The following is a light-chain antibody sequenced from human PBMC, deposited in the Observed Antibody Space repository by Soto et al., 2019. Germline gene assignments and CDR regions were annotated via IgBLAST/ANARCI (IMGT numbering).Light chain of an antibody. V-gene: IGKV3-20*01. CDR3: QQYGSSPLYT. CDR1: QSVTSSY. Sequence: EIVLTQSPGTLSLSPGERATLSCRASQSVTSSYLAWYQQKPGQAPRLLIYGASSRATGIPDRFSGSGSGTEFTLPISRLEPEDFAVYYCQQYGSSPLYTFGQGTKLEIK. CDR2: GAS. J-gene: IGKJ2*01.